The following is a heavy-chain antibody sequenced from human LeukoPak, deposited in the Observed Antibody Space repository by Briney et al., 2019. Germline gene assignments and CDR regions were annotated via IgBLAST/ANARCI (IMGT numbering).Heavy chain of an antibody. J-gene: IGHJ4*02. CDR2: IHYSGTT. Sequence: TSETLALNCAVSSGSISRYYWRWIRQPPRKGLEWIGDIHYSGTTNYNPSLKSRLTISVDTSKNQFSLKLSSVTAADTAVYYCASSSRFGESKLVDYWGQGTLVTVSS. D-gene: IGHD3-10*01. CDR3: ASSSRFGESKLVDY. CDR1: SGSISRYY. V-gene: IGHV4-59*01.